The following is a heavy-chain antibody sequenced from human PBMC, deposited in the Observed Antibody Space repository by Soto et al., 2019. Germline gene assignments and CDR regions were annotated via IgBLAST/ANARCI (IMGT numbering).Heavy chain of an antibody. D-gene: IGHD2-15*01. V-gene: IGHV1-24*01. CDR2: FDPEDGET. CDR1: GYTLTELS. CDR3: ATDLGYCSGGSCYSGRFAFDI. J-gene: IGHJ3*02. Sequence: ASVKVSCKVSGYTLTELSMHWVRQAPGKGLEWMGGFDPEDGETIYAQKFQGRVTMTEDTSTDTAYMELSSLRSEDTAVYYCATDLGYCSGGSCYSGRFAFDIWGQGTTVTVSS.